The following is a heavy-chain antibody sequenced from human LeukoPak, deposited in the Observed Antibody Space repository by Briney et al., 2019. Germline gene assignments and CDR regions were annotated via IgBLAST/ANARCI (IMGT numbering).Heavy chain of an antibody. CDR1: GLTFSSDA. V-gene: IGHV3-23*01. J-gene: IGHJ3*02. CDR2: MSGSGGIT. D-gene: IGHD6-6*01. CDR3: AKEGQQPVGTAFDI. Sequence: VGSLRLSCAASGLTFSSDAMSCVRQAPGNGLEGVSAMSGSGGITYYADSVKGRFTISRDNSMNTLYLPMTSVRAEATDVHYCAKEGQQPVGTAFDIWGQGTMVTVSS.